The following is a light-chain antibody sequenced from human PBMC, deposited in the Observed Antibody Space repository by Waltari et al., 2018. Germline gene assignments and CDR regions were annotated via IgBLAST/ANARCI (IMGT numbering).Light chain of an antibody. Sequence: EIVLTQSPATLSLSPGERATLSCRASPSVSSSLGWYQQRPGQAPRLRIYDASSRATGIPARFSGSGSGTDFTLTISSLEPEDFAVYYCQQRSKWPITFGQGTRLEIK. CDR2: DAS. V-gene: IGKV3-11*01. CDR3: QQRSKWPIT. CDR1: PSVSSS. J-gene: IGKJ5*01.